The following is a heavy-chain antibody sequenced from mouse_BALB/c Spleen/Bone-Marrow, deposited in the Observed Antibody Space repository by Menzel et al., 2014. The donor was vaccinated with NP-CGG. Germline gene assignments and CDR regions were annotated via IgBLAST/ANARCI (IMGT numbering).Heavy chain of an antibody. V-gene: IGHV4-1*02. CDR1: GFDFSRFW. CDR3: ARLGYYGSFAF. D-gene: IGHD1-2*01. Sequence: EVQGVESGGGLVQPGGSLKLSCAASGFDFSRFWMSWVRQAPGKGLEWIGEINPDSSTINYTPSLKDKFIISRDNAKNTPYLQMSKVRSEDTALYYCARLGYYGSFAFWGQGTLVTVSA. CDR2: INPDSSTI. J-gene: IGHJ3*01.